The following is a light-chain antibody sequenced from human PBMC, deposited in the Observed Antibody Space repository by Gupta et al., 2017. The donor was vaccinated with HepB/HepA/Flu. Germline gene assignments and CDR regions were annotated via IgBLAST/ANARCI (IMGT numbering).Light chain of an antibody. CDR1: QGISSY. CDR3: QQLSSYPWT. J-gene: IGKJ1*01. V-gene: IGKV1-9*01. Sequence: DIQLTQSPSFLSASVGDRVTITCRASQGISSYLAWYQQRPGKAPNLLIYGASTLQIGVPSTFSGSGSRTEFTLPISSLQPEDFATYYCQQLSSYPWTFGQGTKVEIK. CDR2: GAS.